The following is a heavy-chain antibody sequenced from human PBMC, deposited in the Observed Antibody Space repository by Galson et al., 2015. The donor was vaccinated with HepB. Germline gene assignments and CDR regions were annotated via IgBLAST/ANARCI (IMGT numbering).Heavy chain of an antibody. CDR3: AREGPQTGTSSFDI. J-gene: IGHJ3*02. CDR2: IWWDGTHD. CDR1: GFTFSDYG. D-gene: IGHD3-9*01. Sequence: SLRLSCAASGFTFSDYGMHWVRQAPGKGLEWAASIWWDGTHDSYADSVKGRFTAPRDNSKNTVHLEMDGLRLEDTAVYYCAREGPQTGTSSFDIWGQGTMVTVSS. V-gene: IGHV3-33*01.